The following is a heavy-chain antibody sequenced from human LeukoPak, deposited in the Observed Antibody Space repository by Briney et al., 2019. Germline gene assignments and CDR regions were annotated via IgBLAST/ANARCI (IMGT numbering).Heavy chain of an antibody. J-gene: IGHJ4*02. D-gene: IGHD1-14*01. CDR1: GFTFSAYA. Sequence: GGSLRLSCEASGFTFSAYAMTWVRQAPGKGLECVSVISGTVIRTYYADSVKGRFTISRDNSKNTLYLQMDSLRAEDTAVYYCAKGPTASGTGFAFWGQGTLVTVPS. CDR3: AKGPTASGTGFAF. V-gene: IGHV3-23*01. CDR2: ISGTVIRT.